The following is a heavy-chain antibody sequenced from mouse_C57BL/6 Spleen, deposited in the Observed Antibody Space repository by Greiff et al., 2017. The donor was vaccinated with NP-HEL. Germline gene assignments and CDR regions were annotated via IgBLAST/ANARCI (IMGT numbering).Heavy chain of an antibody. Sequence: VQLQQSGSELRSPGSSVKLSCKDFDSEVFPIAYMSWVRQKPGHGFEWIGGILPSIGRTIYGEKFEDKATLDADTLSNTAYLELNSLTSEDSAIYYCARQGYYGSSFAYWGQGTLVTVSA. V-gene: IGHV15-2*01. CDR1: DSEVFPIAY. CDR3: ARQGYYGSSFAY. J-gene: IGHJ3*01. CDR2: ILPSIGRT. D-gene: IGHD1-1*01.